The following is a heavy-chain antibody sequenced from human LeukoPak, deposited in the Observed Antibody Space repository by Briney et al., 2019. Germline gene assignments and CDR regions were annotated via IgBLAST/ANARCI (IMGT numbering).Heavy chain of an antibody. V-gene: IGHV3-23*01. CDR2: MSGSGGST. Sequence: GGSLRLSCAASGFTFSSYWMSWVRQAPGKGLEWVSSMSGSGGSTYYADSVKGRFTISRGNSKNTLYLQMNNLRAEDTALYYCAKNQGQWLVPVDYWGQGTLVTVSS. J-gene: IGHJ4*02. D-gene: IGHD6-19*01. CDR3: AKNQGQWLVPVDY. CDR1: GFTFSSYW.